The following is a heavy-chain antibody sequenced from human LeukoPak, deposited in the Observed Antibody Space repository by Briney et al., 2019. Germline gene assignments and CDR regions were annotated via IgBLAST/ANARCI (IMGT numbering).Heavy chain of an antibody. CDR2: IKQDGSEK. D-gene: IGHD3-22*01. CDR3: GRERFTYDSSGGTD. V-gene: IGHV3-7*03. Sequence: GGSLRLSCAASGFTFSSYWMSWVRQAPGKGLEWVANIKQDGSEKYYVDSVKGRFTISRDNAKNSLFLQMNSLRAEDTAVYFCGRERFTYDSSGGTDWGQGTLVTVSS. CDR1: GFTFSSYW. J-gene: IGHJ4*02.